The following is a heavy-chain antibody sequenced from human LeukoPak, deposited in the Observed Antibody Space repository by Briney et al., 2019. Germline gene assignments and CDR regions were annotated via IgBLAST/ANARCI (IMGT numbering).Heavy chain of an antibody. V-gene: IGHV3-23*01. Sequence: GGSLRLSCAASGFTFSSYAMSWVRQAPGKRLEWVSAISGSGDSTYYADSVKGRFTISRDNSKNTLNLQMNSLRAEDTAVYYCARARYYYGSGGVWGQGTTVTVSS. D-gene: IGHD3-10*01. J-gene: IGHJ6*02. CDR3: ARARYYYGSGGV. CDR1: GFTFSSYA. CDR2: ISGSGDST.